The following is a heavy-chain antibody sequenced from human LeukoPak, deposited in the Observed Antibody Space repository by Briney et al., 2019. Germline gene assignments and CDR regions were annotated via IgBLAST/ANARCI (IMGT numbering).Heavy chain of an antibody. CDR1: GFTVSSNY. CDR3: ARLPGGRQLN. D-gene: IGHD1-1*01. Sequence: PAGSPRLSCAASGFTVSSNYMSWVRQAPGKGLEWVSVIYSGGSTYYADSVKGRFTISRDDSKNMVFLQMNSLRVEDTAVYYCARLPGGRQLNWGQGTLVTVSS. V-gene: IGHV3-53*01. J-gene: IGHJ4*02. CDR2: IYSGGST.